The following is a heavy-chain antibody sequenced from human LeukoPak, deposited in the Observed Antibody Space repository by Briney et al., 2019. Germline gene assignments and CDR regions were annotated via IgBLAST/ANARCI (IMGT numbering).Heavy chain of an antibody. D-gene: IGHD5-18*01. Sequence: GGSLRLSCAASGFTVSSNYMSWVRQAPGKGLEWVSVIYSGGSTYYADSVKGRFTISRDDAKNTLYLQLNSLRAEDTAVYFCARGGSDTAMAHDYWGQGTLVTVSS. CDR3: ARGGSDTAMAHDY. CDR1: GFTVSSNY. CDR2: IYSGGST. J-gene: IGHJ4*02. V-gene: IGHV3-53*01.